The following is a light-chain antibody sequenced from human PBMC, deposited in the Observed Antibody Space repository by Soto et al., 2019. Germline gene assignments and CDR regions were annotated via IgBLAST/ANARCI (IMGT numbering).Light chain of an antibody. Sequence: QSALTQPASVSGSPGQSITISCTGTSSDVGDYNYVSWYQQHPGKAPKLMIFDVSNRPSGVSNRFSGSKSGNTASLTISGLQAEDEADYYCSSYTSSSTRVXGTGTKLTVL. CDR1: SSDVGDYNY. CDR3: SSYTSSSTRV. CDR2: DVS. V-gene: IGLV2-14*01. J-gene: IGLJ1*01.